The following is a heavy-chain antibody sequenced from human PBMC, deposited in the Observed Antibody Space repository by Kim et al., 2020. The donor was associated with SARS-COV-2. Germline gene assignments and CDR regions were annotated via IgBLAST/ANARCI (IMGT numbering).Heavy chain of an antibody. V-gene: IGHV3-30*18. CDR3: AKGAMFWGADHDY. CDR1: GLTFRNYG. J-gene: IGHJ4*02. CDR2: ISYDGSNK. Sequence: GGSLRLSCAASGLTFRNYGMHWVRQAPGKGLEWVAVISYDGSNKYYADSVKDRFTISRDNSKNTLWLQMNSLRAEETAVYYCAKGAMFWGADHDYWGQGTLVTVSS. D-gene: IGHD3-10*01.